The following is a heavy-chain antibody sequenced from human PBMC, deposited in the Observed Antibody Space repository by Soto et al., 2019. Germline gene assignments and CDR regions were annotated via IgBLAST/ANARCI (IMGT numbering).Heavy chain of an antibody. V-gene: IGHV4-59*01. CDR3: ARGEIVVVPAADYYYYYGMDV. CDR1: GGSISSYY. J-gene: IGHJ6*02. Sequence: TSETLSLTCTVSGGSISSYYWSWIRQPPGKGLEWIGYIYYSGSTNYNPSLKSRVTISVDTSKNQFSLKLSSVTAADTAVYYCARGEIVVVPAADYYYYYGMDVWGQGTTVTVSS. D-gene: IGHD2-2*01. CDR2: IYYSGST.